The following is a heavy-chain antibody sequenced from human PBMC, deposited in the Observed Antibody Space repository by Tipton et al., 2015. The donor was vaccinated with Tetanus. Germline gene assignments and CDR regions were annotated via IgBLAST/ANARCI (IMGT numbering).Heavy chain of an antibody. CDR1: GFTLSRYT. Sequence: GSLRLSCAASGFTLSRYTLNWVRQAPGKGLEWVSSISSSSRYIYYADSVKGRFTISRDNAKNSLYLQMISLRAEDTAVYYCARDMDYWGQGTLVTVSS. CDR3: ARDMDY. J-gene: IGHJ4*02. V-gene: IGHV3-21*01. CDR2: ISSSSRYI.